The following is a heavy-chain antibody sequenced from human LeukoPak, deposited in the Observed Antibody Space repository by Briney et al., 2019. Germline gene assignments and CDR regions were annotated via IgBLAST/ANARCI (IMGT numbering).Heavy chain of an antibody. J-gene: IGHJ5*02. D-gene: IGHD5-12*01. Sequence: PGGSLRLSCAGSGFIFRNYWMSWVRQAPGKGLEWVANIRQDGSEEYYVDSVKGRFTISRDDAKNSLFLQMNSLRAEDTAVYYCARPHWDILMTWGQGTLVTVSP. CDR1: GFIFRNYW. CDR3: ARPHWDILMT. V-gene: IGHV3-7*01. CDR2: IRQDGSEE.